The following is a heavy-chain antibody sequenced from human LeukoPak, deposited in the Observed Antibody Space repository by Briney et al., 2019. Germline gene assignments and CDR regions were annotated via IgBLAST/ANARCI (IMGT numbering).Heavy chain of an antibody. D-gene: IGHD3-10*01. CDR3: ARDLVTMVRGVNTYYYYYYGMDV. J-gene: IGHJ6*02. CDR2: IYSGGST. Sequence: GGSLRLSCAASGFSVSSNYMSWVRQAPGKGLEWVSVIYSGGSTYYADSVKGRFTISRDNSKNTLYLQMNSLRAEETAVYYCARDLVTMVRGVNTYYYYYYGMDVWGQGTTVTVSS. CDR1: GFSVSSNY. V-gene: IGHV3-66*01.